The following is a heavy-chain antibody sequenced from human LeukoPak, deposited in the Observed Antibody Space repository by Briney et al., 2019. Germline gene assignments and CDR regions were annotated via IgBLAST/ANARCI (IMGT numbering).Heavy chain of an antibody. J-gene: IGHJ6*04. D-gene: IGHD3-10*01. Sequence: SGRSLRLSCAASGFTFRSFGMHWVRQAPGKGLEWVAIIWYDGSNKYYTDSVKGRFTISRDNSKNTLYLQMNSLRVEDTAVYYCARVGFGEAAGHGMDVWGKGTTVTVSS. CDR2: IWYDGSNK. CDR3: ARVGFGEAAGHGMDV. CDR1: GFTFRSFG. V-gene: IGHV3-33*01.